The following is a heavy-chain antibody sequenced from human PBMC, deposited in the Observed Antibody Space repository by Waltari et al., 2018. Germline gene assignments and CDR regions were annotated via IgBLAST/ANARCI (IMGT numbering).Heavy chain of an antibody. CDR2: IEEDGSEK. Sequence: EVQLVESGGGLVQPGGSLRLSCAASEFTFAYYWVTWVRQAPGKGLEWVANIEEDGSEKYYVDSVKGRFTISRDNAKNSLYLQMSSLRVEDTAVYYCATQSWSNFEYWGQGTLVTVSS. J-gene: IGHJ4*02. CDR3: ATQSWSNFEY. D-gene: IGHD3-3*01. CDR1: EFTFAYYW. V-gene: IGHV3-7*01.